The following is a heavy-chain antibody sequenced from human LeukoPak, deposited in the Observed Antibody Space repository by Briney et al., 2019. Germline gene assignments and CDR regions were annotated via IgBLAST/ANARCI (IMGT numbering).Heavy chain of an antibody. D-gene: IGHD3-10*02. J-gene: IGHJ6*02. V-gene: IGHV3-33*01. Sequence: GGSLRLSCAASGFTFSSYGMHWVRQAPGKGLEWVAVIWYDGSNKYYADSVKGRFTISRANSKNTLYLQMNSLRAEDTAVYYCARVGVRGDYYYGMDVWGQGTTVTVSS. CDR2: IWYDGSNK. CDR1: GFTFSSYG. CDR3: ARVGVRGDYYYGMDV.